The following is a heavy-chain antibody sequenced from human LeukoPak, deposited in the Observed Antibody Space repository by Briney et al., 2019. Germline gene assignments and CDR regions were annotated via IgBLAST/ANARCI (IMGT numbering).Heavy chain of an antibody. V-gene: IGHV3-23*01. CDR3: ARWGESVAEAGTLDH. Sequence: GGSLRFSCAASGFTFRNYAMTWVRQAPGKGLEWVSHTSVYGSSSYYADSVKGRFTISRDNSKNTLYLEMNSLRVDDTAVYYCARWGESVAEAGTLDHWGQGTLVTVSS. CDR1: GFTFRNYA. D-gene: IGHD6-19*01. J-gene: IGHJ4*02. CDR2: TSVYGSSS.